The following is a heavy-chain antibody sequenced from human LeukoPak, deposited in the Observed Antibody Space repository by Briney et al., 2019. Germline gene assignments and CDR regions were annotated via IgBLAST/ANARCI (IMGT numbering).Heavy chain of an antibody. D-gene: IGHD6-19*01. V-gene: IGHV1-69*04. J-gene: IGHJ5*02. CDR1: GGTFSSYV. Sequence: GASVKVSCKASGGTFSSYVISWVRQAPGQGLEWMGRIIPILGIANYAQKFQGRVTITADKSTSTAYMELSSLRSEDTAVYYCARDPLADRYSSGWVPWGQGTLVTVSS. CDR2: IIPILGIA. CDR3: ARDPLADRYSSGWVP.